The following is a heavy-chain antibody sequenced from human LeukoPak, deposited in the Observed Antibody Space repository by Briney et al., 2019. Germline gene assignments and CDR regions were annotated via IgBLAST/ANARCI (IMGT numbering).Heavy chain of an antibody. D-gene: IGHD3-10*01. V-gene: IGHV5-51*01. J-gene: IGHJ4*02. CDR3: ARVQEFYGSGSYSYYFDY. Sequence: GESLKISCKGSGYTFTSYWIDWVRQMPGKGLEWMGIIYPADSDTRYSPSFEGQVTISADKSISTAYLQWSSLKASDTAMYYCARVQEFYGSGSYSYYFDYWGQGTLVTVSS. CDR2: IYPADSDT. CDR1: GYTFTSYW.